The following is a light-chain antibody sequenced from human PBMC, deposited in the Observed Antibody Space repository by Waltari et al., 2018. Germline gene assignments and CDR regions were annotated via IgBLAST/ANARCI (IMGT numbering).Light chain of an antibody. CDR2: KDS. CDR3: QSSDSSGNDYV. Sequence: SLELTQSPSVAVSPGQTAGITCSGDALSKQHVYWYQQRPGQAPVLVLFKDSERPSGIPERFSGPRSGTTGTLTITGVQAEDEADYYCQSSDSSGNDYVFGPGTKVTVL. CDR1: ALSKQH. J-gene: IGLJ1*01. V-gene: IGLV3-25*03.